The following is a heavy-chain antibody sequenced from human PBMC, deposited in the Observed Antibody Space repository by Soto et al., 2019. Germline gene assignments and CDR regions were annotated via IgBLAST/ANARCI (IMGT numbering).Heavy chain of an antibody. CDR3: AKCHTVSRAGFEY. CDR2: MNGSGGST. Sequence: GGSLRLSCAASGFTFSSYSMLLVRQAPGNGLEWVSAMNGSGGSTYYAVSGKGRFTLSRDNSKNTLYLQMNSLRAEDTAVYYFAKCHTVSRAGFEYWGQRSLVIGSS. V-gene: IGHV3-23*01. J-gene: IGHJ4*02. CDR1: GFTFSSYS.